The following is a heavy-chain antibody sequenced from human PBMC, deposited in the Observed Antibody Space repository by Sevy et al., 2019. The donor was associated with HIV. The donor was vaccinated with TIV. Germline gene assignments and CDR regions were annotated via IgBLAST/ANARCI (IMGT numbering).Heavy chain of an antibody. D-gene: IGHD1-7*01. Sequence: GGSLRLSCAASGFTFSAYVMNWVRQGPGKGLEWVSSISSSGRYIYYADSVQGRFTISRDNAEDSLYLQMNNLRAEDTAVYYCARDALSGTSAYWCQGTLVTVSS. J-gene: IGHJ4*02. V-gene: IGHV3-21*01. CDR2: ISSSGRYI. CDR1: GFTFSAYV. CDR3: ARDALSGTSAY.